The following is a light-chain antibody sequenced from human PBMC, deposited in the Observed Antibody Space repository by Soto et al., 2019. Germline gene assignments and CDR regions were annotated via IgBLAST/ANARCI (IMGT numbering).Light chain of an antibody. CDR3: CSYAGSSTHV. V-gene: IGLV2-23*02. CDR1: SSDVGSSNL. CDR2: EVS. J-gene: IGLJ1*01. Sequence: QSVLTQPASVSGSPGQSITFSCTGTSSDVGSSNLVSWYQQHPGKVPKLLIYEVSKRPSGVSNRFSGSKSGNTASLTISGLQAEDEADYYCCSYAGSSTHVFGTGTKVTVL.